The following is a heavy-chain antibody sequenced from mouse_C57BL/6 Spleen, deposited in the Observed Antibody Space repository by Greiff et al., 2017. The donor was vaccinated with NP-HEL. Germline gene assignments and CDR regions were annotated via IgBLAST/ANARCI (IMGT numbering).Heavy chain of an antibody. CDR1: GFNIKDYY. J-gene: IGHJ2*01. D-gene: IGHD1-1*01. V-gene: IGHV14-2*01. Sequence: EVQLQQSGAELVKPGASVKLSCTASGFNIKDYYMHWVKQRTEQGLEWIGRIDPEDGETKYVPKFQGKATITADTSSNTAYLQLSSLTSEDTAVYYCARAVVGNYFDYWGQGTTLTVSS. CDR2: IDPEDGET. CDR3: ARAVVGNYFDY.